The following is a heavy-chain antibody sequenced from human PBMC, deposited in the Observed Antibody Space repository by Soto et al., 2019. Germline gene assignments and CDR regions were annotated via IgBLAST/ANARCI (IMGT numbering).Heavy chain of an antibody. CDR2: IYYSGST. CDR3: AREGYCGSPSCYG. J-gene: IGHJ4*02. V-gene: IGHV4-39*02. CDR1: GGSISGSTYY. D-gene: IGHD2-2*01. Sequence: SETLSLTCTGSGGSISGSTYYWGWIRQPPGKGLEWIGGIYYSGSTYYNPSLKSRVTISVDTSKNQFSLKLSSVTAADTAVFYCAREGYCGSPSCYGWGQGTLVTVSS.